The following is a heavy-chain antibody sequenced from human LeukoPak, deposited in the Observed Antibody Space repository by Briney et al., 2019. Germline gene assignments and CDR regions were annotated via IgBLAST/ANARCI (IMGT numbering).Heavy chain of an antibody. CDR3: AREDSSSWYGSYFDY. CDR2: IYHSGST. CDR1: GGSISSGGYY. D-gene: IGHD6-13*01. J-gene: IGHJ4*02. V-gene: IGHV4-30-2*01. Sequence: PSETLSLTCTVSGGSISSGGYYWSWIRQPPGKGLEWIGYIYHSGSTYYNPSLKSRVTISVDRSKNQFSLKLSSVTAADTAVYYCAREDSSSWYGSYFDYWGQGTLVTVSS.